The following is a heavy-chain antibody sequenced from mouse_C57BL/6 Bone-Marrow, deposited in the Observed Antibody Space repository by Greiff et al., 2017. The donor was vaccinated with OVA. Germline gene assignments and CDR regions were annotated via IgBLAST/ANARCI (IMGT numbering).Heavy chain of an antibody. V-gene: IGHV1-72*01. J-gene: IGHJ1*03. CDR1: GYTFTSYW. D-gene: IGHD1-1*01. CDR2: IDPNSGGT. Sequence: VKLQQPGAELVKPGASVKLSCTASGYTFTSYWMHWVKQRPGRGLEWIGRIDPNSGGTKYNEKFKSKATLTVDKPSSTGYMKLSSLTSEDAAVYYCASLRYWYFDVWGTGTTVTVSA. CDR3: ASLRYWYFDV.